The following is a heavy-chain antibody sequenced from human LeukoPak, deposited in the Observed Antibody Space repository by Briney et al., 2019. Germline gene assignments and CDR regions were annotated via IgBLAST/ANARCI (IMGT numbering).Heavy chain of an antibody. V-gene: IGHV3-30*01. D-gene: IGHD3-10*01. CDR3: ARGGHSAHYYMEV. Sequence: GGSLRLSCAASGFTFSSYAMHWVRQAPGKGLEWVAVISYDGSDKNYADSVKGRFTISRDNSRDTLYLQMNSLRAEDTGVYYCARGGHSAHYYMEVWGKGTTVTVSS. CDR1: GFTFSSYA. CDR2: ISYDGSDK. J-gene: IGHJ6*03.